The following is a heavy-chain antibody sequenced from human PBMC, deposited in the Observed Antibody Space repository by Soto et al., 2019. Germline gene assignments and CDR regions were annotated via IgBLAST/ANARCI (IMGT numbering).Heavy chain of an antibody. V-gene: IGHV4-31*03. CDR3: ARGGGIFFGYDILTGYFDY. D-gene: IGHD3-9*01. J-gene: IGHJ4*02. Sequence: QVQLQESGPGLVKPSQTLSLTCTVSGGSISSGGYYWSWIRQHPGKGLEWIGYIYYSGSTYYNPSLKSRVTISVDPSKNQFSLKLSSVTAADTAVYYCARGGGIFFGYDILTGYFDYWGQGTLVTVSS. CDR1: GGSISSGGYY. CDR2: IYYSGST.